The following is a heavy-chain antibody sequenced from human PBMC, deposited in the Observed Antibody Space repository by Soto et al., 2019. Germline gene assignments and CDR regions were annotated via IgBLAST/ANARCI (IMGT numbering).Heavy chain of an antibody. CDR3: AKASSTISPDY. CDR1: GFTFTDYA. V-gene: IGHV3-23*01. Sequence: EVQLLESGGGLVQPGGSLRLSCAASGFTFTDYAMTWVRQAPGKGLEWVSSISGSASSTFYAGSVTGRFTISRDNPRNTVSLQMNSLRAEDTAVYYCAKASSTISPDYWGQGTLVTVSS. J-gene: IGHJ4*02. CDR2: ISGSASST. D-gene: IGHD5-12*01.